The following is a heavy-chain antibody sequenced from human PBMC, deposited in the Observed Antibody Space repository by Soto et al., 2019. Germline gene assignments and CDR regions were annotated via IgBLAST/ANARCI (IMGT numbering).Heavy chain of an antibody. V-gene: IGHV3-53*01. CDR2: IYSDGTT. CDR1: GFTVSTNY. J-gene: IGHJ6*02. D-gene: IGHD2-15*01. Sequence: GGSLRLSCAASGFTVSTNYMSWVRQAPGKGLEWVSLIYSDGTTYYADSVKGRFTISRDNSKNMLYLQMNSLRAEDTAVYYCARDRSGYSGYYGMDVWGQGTTVTVSS. CDR3: ARDRSGYSGYYGMDV.